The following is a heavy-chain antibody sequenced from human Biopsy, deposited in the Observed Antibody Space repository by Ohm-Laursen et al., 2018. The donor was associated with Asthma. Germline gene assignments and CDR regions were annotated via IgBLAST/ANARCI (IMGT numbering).Heavy chain of an antibody. CDR2: INPNSGGT. CDR3: ARGQKSPGDRWFDP. V-gene: IGHV1-2*06. D-gene: IGHD7-27*01. CDR1: GYTFIGYH. Sequence: SVKVSCKTSGYTFIGYHIHWVRQAPGQGLEWMGRINPNSGGTNYAQKFQGRVTMTSDPSISTAYMELSRLRSDDTALYYCARGQKSPGDRWFDPWGQGTLVTVSS. J-gene: IGHJ5*02.